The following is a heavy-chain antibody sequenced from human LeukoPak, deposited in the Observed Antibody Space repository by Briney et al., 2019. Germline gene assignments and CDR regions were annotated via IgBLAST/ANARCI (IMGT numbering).Heavy chain of an antibody. J-gene: IGHJ3*02. V-gene: IGHV4-39*01. CDR1: GGSISSSSYY. CDR2: IYYSGST. Sequence: SETLSLTCTVSGGSISSSSYYWGWIRQPPGKGLEWIGSIYYSGSTYCNPSLKSRVTISVDTSKNQFSLKLSSVTAADTAVYYCARPELGAIDAFDIWGQGTMVTVSS. D-gene: IGHD1-26*01. CDR3: ARPELGAIDAFDI.